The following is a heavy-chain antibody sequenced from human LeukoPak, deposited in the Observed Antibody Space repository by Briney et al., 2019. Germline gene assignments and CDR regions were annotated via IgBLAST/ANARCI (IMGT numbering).Heavy chain of an antibody. CDR3: ASLRLVLGYYFDY. D-gene: IGHD6-19*01. CDR2: IYYSGST. V-gene: IGHV4-39*01. CDR1: GGSISSSSYY. Sequence: SETLSLTCTVSGGSISSSSYYWGWIRQPPGKGLEWIGSIYYSGSTYYNPSLKSRVTISVDTSKNQFSLKLSSVTAADTAVYCCASLRLVLGYYFDYWGQGTLVTVSS. J-gene: IGHJ4*02.